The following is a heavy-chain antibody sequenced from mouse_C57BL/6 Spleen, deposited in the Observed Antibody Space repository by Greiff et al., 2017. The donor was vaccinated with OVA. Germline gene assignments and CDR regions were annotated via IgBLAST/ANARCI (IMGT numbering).Heavy chain of an antibody. CDR3: AGYVGFAY. Sequence: EVKLMESGGGLVKPGGSLKLSCAASGFTFSDYGMHWVRQAPEKGLEWVAYICSGSSTIYYADTVKGRFTISRDNAKNTLFLQVTGLRSEDTAMYYYAGYVGFAYWGQGTLVTVSA. V-gene: IGHV5-17*01. CDR1: GFTFSDYG. CDR2: ICSGSSTI. J-gene: IGHJ3*01. D-gene: IGHD2-2*01.